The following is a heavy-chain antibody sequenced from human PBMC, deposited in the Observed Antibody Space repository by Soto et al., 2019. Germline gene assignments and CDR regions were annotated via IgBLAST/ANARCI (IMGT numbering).Heavy chain of an antibody. V-gene: IGHV4-30-4*01. J-gene: IGHJ4*02. CDR3: ARGPSADKVDY. CDR2: IYNRGST. CDR1: GGSINSGGYF. Sequence: QVQLQESGPGLVKPSQTLSLTCTVSGGSINSGGYFWSWIRQTPGKGLEWIGHIYNRGSTYTNPSLNSRTTISGDTSPNQFSLNLKSVTAADTAVYYCARGPSADKVDYWGQGTLVTVSS. D-gene: IGHD3-3*01.